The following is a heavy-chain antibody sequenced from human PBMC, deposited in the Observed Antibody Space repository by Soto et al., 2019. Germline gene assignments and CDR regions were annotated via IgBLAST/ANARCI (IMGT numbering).Heavy chain of an antibody. V-gene: IGHV3-30*04. CDR2: ISYDGRNK. J-gene: IGHJ4*02. CDR1: GFTFSSYA. D-gene: IGHD6-19*01. CDR3: ARHHLDSSGWYRVDY. Sequence: QVPLVESGGGVVQPGRSLRLSCAASGFTFSSYAMHWVRQAPGKGLEWVAVISYDGRNKYYADSVKARFTISRDNSKNTLYLQMNSLRAEDTAVYYCARHHLDSSGWYRVDYWGQGTLVTVSS.